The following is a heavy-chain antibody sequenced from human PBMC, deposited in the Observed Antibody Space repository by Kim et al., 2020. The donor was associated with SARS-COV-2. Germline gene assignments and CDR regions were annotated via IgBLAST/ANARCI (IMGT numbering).Heavy chain of an antibody. Sequence: GGSLRLSCAASGFTFGDYAMHWVRQAPGKGLEWVSGISWNSGSIGYADSVKGRFTISRDNAKNSLYLQMNSLRAEDTALYYCAKDSGFELYYFDYWGQGTLVTVSS. V-gene: IGHV3-9*01. CDR2: ISWNSGSI. J-gene: IGHJ4*02. CDR1: GFTFGDYA. CDR3: AKDSGFELYYFDY. D-gene: IGHD3-22*01.